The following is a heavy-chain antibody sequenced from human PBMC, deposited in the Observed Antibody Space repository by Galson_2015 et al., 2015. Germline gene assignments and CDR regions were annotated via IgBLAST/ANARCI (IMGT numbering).Heavy chain of an antibody. Sequence: PALVKPTQTLTLTCTFSGFSLSTSGMRVSWIRQPPGKALEWLARIDWDDDKFYSTSLKTRLTISKDTSKNQVVLTMTNMDPVDTATYYCARGYSSSDYYYYYGMDVWGQGTTVTVSS. CDR3: ARGYSSSDYYYYYGMDV. V-gene: IGHV2-70*04. D-gene: IGHD6-6*01. CDR2: IDWDDDK. J-gene: IGHJ6*02. CDR1: GFSLSTSGMR.